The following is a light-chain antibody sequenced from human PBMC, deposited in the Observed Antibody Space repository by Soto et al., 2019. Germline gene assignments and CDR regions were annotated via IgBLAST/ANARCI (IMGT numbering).Light chain of an antibody. CDR3: QES. Sequence: EIVLTQSPATLSLSPGERATLSCRASQGVSSYLAWYQQKPGQAPRLLIYDASNRATGIPARFSGSGPGTDFTLTISSLEPEDFAVYYCQESFGGGTKVEIK. CDR2: DAS. CDR1: QGVSSY. J-gene: IGKJ4*01. V-gene: IGKV3D-11*01.